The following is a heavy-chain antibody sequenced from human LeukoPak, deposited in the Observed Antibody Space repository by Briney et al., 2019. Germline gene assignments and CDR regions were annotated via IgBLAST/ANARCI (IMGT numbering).Heavy chain of an antibody. CDR2: VFSDGSP. CDR3: ARDDVDTPTFDY. J-gene: IGHJ4*02. D-gene: IGHD5-18*01. V-gene: IGHV4-38-2*02. CDR1: GYSISSGYY. Sequence: PSETVSLTCTVSGYSISSGYYWGWIRQPPGKRLEWIGNVFSDGSPYYNPSLQSRVTMSVDTSKNQLSLKLNSITAADTAVYYCARDDVDTPTFDYLGQGTLVTVSS.